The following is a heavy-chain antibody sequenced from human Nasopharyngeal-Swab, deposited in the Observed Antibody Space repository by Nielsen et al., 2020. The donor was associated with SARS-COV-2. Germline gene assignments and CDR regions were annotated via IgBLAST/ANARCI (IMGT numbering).Heavy chain of an antibody. CDR1: GFSLSTSGMR. V-gene: IGHV2-70*04. CDR3: ARVDVDTSMTH. J-gene: IGHJ4*02. Sequence: SGPTLLKPTQTFTLTCTFSGFSLSTSGMRVSWIRQPPGKALEWLARIDWDDDKFYSTSLKTRLTISKDTSKNRVVLTMTNMDPVDTATYYCARVDVDTSMTHWGQGTLVTVSS. D-gene: IGHD5-18*01. CDR2: IDWDDDK.